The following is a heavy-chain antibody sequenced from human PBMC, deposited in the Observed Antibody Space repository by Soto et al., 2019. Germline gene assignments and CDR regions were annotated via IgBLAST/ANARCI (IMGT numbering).Heavy chain of an antibody. CDR3: ARVVGGYDFWSGYYGMDV. CDR2: IYYSGST. J-gene: IGHJ6*02. D-gene: IGHD3-3*01. CDR1: GGSISSGDYY. Sequence: SETLSLTCIVSGGSISSGDYYWSWIRQPPGKGLEWIGYIYYSGSTYYNPSLKSRVTISVDTSKNQFSLKLSSVTAADTAVYYCARVVGGYDFWSGYYGMDVWGQGTTVTVS. V-gene: IGHV4-30-4*01.